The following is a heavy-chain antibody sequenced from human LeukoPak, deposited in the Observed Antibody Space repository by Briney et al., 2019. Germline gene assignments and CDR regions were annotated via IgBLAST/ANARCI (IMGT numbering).Heavy chain of an antibody. CDR1: GFTFSSYS. D-gene: IGHD3-22*01. V-gene: IGHV3-23*01. J-gene: IGHJ4*02. Sequence: GGSLRLSCAASGFTFSSYSMNWVRQAPGKGLEWVSAISGSGGSTYYADSVKGRFIISRDNSRNTLYLQMNSLRAEDTAVYYCRTYYYDSSGFPDYWGQGTLVTVSS. CDR2: ISGSGGST. CDR3: RTYYYDSSGFPDY.